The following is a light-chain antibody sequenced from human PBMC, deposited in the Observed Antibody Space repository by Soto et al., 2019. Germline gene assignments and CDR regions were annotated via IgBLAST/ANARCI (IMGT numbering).Light chain of an antibody. CDR2: GAS. CDR1: QSVSSN. V-gene: IGKV3-20*01. J-gene: IGKJ1*01. CDR3: QHYGSSPWT. Sequence: EIVMTQSPATLSVSPGERATLSCRASQSVSSNLAWYQQKPGQAPRLLIYGASSRAAGIPDRFSGSGSGTDFTLTISRLEPEEFAVYYCQHYGSSPWTFGQGTKVE.